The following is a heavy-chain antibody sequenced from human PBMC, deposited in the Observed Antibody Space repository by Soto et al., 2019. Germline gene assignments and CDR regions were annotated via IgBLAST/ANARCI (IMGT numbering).Heavy chain of an antibody. CDR1: DGSISNFY. D-gene: IGHD3-10*01. V-gene: IGHV4-59*01. J-gene: IGHJ4*02. CDR3: ARAPMVLARSYFDS. Sequence: SETLSLTCTVSDGSISNFYWSWIRQPPGKGLEWIGYISSSGNTNYNPSLKSRVSISVDTSKNQFSLNLTSVTAADTAVYYCARAPMVLARSYFDSWGQGTPVTVSS. CDR2: ISSSGNT.